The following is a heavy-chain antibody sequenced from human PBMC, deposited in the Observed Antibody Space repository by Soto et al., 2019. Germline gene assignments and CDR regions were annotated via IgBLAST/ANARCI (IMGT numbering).Heavy chain of an antibody. Sequence: ASVKVSCKAPGGTFSSYAISWVRQAPGQGLEWMGGIIPIFGTANYAQKFQGRVTITADESTSTAYMELSSLRSEDTAVYYCARGGWEAAAGPGGFDPWGQGTLVTVSS. J-gene: IGHJ5*02. D-gene: IGHD6-13*01. CDR3: ARGGWEAAAGPGGFDP. CDR1: GGTFSSYA. V-gene: IGHV1-69*13. CDR2: IIPIFGTA.